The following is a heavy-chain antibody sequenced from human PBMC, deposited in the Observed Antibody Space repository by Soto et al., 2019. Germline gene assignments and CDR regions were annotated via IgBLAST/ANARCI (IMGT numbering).Heavy chain of an antibody. CDR1: GYTLTELS. J-gene: IGHJ5*02. V-gene: IGHV1-24*01. D-gene: IGHD3-9*01. Sequence: GASVKVSCKVSGYTLTELSMHWVRQAPGKGLEWMGGFDPEDGETIYAQKFQGRVTMTEDTSTDTAYMELSSLRSEDTAVYYCATEPLRYIRVPDNWFDPWGQGTLVTVSS. CDR3: ATEPLRYIRVPDNWFDP. CDR2: FDPEDGET.